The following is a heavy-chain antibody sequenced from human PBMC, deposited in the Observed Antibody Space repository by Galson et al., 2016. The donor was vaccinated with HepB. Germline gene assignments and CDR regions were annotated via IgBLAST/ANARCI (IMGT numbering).Heavy chain of an antibody. CDR2: ISGYNGKT. CDR3: ARDNWAEWVVGALDAFDI. CDR1: GYTFTSFG. V-gene: IGHV1-18*01. Sequence: SVKVSCKASGYTFTSFGISWVRQAPGQGLEWMGWISGYNGKTDFARKYQGRVTVTTDTSTGTAYMELRSLTSDDTAVYYCARDNWAEWVVGALDAFDIWGQGTMVTVSS. J-gene: IGHJ3*02. D-gene: IGHD2-15*01.